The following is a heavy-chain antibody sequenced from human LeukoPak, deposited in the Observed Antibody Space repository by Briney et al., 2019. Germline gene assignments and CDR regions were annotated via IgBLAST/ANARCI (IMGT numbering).Heavy chain of an antibody. J-gene: IGHJ4*02. CDR2: INSDGSST. CDR3: AREDCGGDCKLDY. V-gene: IGHV3-74*01. Sequence: GGSLRLSCAASGFTFSSYWMHWVRQAPGKGLVWVSRINSDGSSTSYADSVKGRFTISGDNAKNTLYLQMNSLRAEDTAVYYCAREDCGGDCKLDYWGQGTLVTVSS. CDR1: GFTFSSYW. D-gene: IGHD2-21*02.